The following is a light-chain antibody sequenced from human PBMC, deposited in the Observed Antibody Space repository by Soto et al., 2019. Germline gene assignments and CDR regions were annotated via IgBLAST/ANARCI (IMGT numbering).Light chain of an antibody. V-gene: IGKV1-27*01. CDR3: QKYNSAPYT. J-gene: IGKJ2*01. CDR1: QGISNY. CDR2: AAS. Sequence: DIQMTQSPSSLSASVGDRVTITCRASQGISNYLAWYQQKPGKVPKLLIYAASTLQSGVPSRFIVSGSETDFTLTISSLQPEDVATYYCQKYNSAPYTFCQGTKQEIK.